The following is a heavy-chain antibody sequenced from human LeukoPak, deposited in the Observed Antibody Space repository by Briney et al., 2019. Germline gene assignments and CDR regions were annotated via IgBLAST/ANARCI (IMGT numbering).Heavy chain of an antibody. D-gene: IGHD3-22*01. Sequence: GGSLRLSCAASGFTFSSYSMNWVRQAPGKGLEWISYISSSGTTIHYADSVRGRFSISRDNAKNSLYLQMNSLRAEDTAVYYCASPYDPRSYWGQGTLVTVSS. CDR1: GFTFSSYS. CDR2: ISSSGTTI. J-gene: IGHJ4*02. V-gene: IGHV3-48*01. CDR3: ASPYDPRSY.